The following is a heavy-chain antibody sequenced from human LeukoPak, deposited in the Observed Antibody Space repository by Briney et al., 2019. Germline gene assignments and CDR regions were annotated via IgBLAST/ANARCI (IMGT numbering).Heavy chain of an antibody. Sequence: PGGSLRLSCAASGFTFSSYSMNWVRQAPGKGLEWVSYISSSSSTIYYADSVKGRFTISRDKAKNSLYLQMNSLRDEDTAVYYCAKQKIHIAARPAYYYYGMDVWGQGTTVTVSS. CDR2: ISSSSSTI. J-gene: IGHJ6*02. CDR3: AKQKIHIAARPAYYYYGMDV. CDR1: GFTFSSYS. V-gene: IGHV3-48*02. D-gene: IGHD6-6*01.